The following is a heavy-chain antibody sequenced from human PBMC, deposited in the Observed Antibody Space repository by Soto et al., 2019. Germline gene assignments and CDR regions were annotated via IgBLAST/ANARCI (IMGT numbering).Heavy chain of an antibody. CDR2: ISGSSRYT. V-gene: IGHV3-11*06. CDR3: ARHTSGWHYYDY. Sequence: GGSLRLSCAASGFNFSDHYMNWIRQAPGKGLEWVSYISGSSRYTNFADSVKGRFTISRDNAKNSLYLQMNSLRVEDTAVYYCARHTSGWHYYDYWGQGTPVTVPS. D-gene: IGHD6-19*01. J-gene: IGHJ4*02. CDR1: GFNFSDHY.